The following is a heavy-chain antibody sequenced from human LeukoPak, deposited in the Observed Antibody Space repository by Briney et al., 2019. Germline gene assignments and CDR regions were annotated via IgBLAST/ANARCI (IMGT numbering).Heavy chain of an antibody. CDR2: ISAYNGNT. D-gene: IGHD3-22*01. CDR1: GYTFTGYY. V-gene: IGHV1-18*04. J-gene: IGHJ4*02. Sequence: GASVKVSCKASGYTFTGYYMHWVRQAPGQGLEWMGWISAYNGNTNYAQKLQGRVTMTTDTSTSTAYMELRSLRSDDTAVYYCARDRLPHYDSSGYPDYWGQGTLVTVSS. CDR3: ARDRLPHYDSSGYPDY.